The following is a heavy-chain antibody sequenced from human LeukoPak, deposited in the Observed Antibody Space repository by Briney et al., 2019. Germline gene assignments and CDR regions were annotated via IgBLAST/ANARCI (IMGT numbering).Heavy chain of an antibody. CDR1: GFTFSNYG. CDR2: ISYDGNNK. V-gene: IGHV3-30*03. D-gene: IGHD4-23*01. Sequence: GGSLRLSCAASGFTFSNYGMHGVRQAPGKGLEWVAVISYDGNNKYYADSVKGRFTISRDNSKNTLFLQMKSLRVEDTAVYYCARGRPHGNDYWGQGTLVTVSS. CDR3: ARGRPHGNDY. J-gene: IGHJ4*02.